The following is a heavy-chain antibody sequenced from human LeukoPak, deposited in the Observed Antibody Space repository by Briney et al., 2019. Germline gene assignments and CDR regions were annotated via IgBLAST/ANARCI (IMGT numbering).Heavy chain of an antibody. Sequence: GGSLRLSCAASGFTFSSYAMSWVRQAPGKGLEWVSAISGSGGSTYYADSVKGRFTISRDNSKNTLYLQMNSLRAEDTAVYYCAKEYSGSYYVRPSGAFDIWGQGTMVTVSS. CDR2: ISGSGGST. D-gene: IGHD1-26*01. J-gene: IGHJ3*02. CDR1: GFTFSSYA. V-gene: IGHV3-23*01. CDR3: AKEYSGSYYVRPSGAFDI.